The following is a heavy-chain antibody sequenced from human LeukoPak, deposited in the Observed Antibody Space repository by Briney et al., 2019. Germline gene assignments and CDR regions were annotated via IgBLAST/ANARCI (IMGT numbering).Heavy chain of an antibody. Sequence: ASLKVSCKASGYTFISHGITWVRQAPGQGLEWMGWINPYNGNTDYAQNLQGRVTMTADTSTSTGYMEVRSLRSDDTAVYYCARILGRDGYNPFDSWGQGTLVTVSS. V-gene: IGHV1-18*04. CDR1: GYTFISHG. CDR3: ARILGRDGYNPFDS. J-gene: IGHJ4*02. CDR2: INPYNGNT. D-gene: IGHD5-24*01.